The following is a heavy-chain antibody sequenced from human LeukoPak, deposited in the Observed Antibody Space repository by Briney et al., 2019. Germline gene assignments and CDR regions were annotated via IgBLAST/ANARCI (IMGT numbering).Heavy chain of an antibody. J-gene: IGHJ6*03. V-gene: IGHV4-4*07. CDR2: IYTSGST. Sequence: SETLSLTCTVSGGSVSSYYWSWIRQPAGKGLEWIGRIYTSGSTNYNPSLKSRVTMSVDTSKNQFSLKLSSVTAADTAVYYCAREKVEETYYYYMDAWGKGTTVTVSS. CDR3: AREKVEETYYYYMDA. CDR1: GGSVSSYY.